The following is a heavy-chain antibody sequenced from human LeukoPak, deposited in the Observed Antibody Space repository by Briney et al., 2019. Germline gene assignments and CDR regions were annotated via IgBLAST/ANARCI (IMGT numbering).Heavy chain of an antibody. J-gene: IGHJ4*02. CDR2: FYPDDSDT. Sequence: GESLKVSCKGSGYRFTNYWIGWVRQMPGKGLEWMGIFYPDDSDTRYSPSFQGQVTISADKSISTAYLQWSSLKASDTAMYYCARQEYCSGASCYEPIEEFDYWGQGTLVTVSS. CDR1: GYRFTNYW. CDR3: ARQEYCSGASCYEPIEEFDY. D-gene: IGHD2-2*01. V-gene: IGHV5-51*01.